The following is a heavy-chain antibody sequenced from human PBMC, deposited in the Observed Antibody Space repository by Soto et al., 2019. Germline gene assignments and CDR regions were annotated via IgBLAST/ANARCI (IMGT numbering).Heavy chain of an antibody. CDR3: ARDYITMVRGVIRYYYYGMDV. Sequence: SETLSLTCAVSGYSISSGYYWGWIRQPPGKGLEWIGSIYHSGSTYYNPSLKSRVTISVDTSKNQFSLKLSSVTAADTAVYYCARDYITMVRGVIRYYYYGMDVWGQGTTVTVSS. D-gene: IGHD3-10*01. V-gene: IGHV4-38-2*02. J-gene: IGHJ6*02. CDR1: GYSISSGYY. CDR2: IYHSGST.